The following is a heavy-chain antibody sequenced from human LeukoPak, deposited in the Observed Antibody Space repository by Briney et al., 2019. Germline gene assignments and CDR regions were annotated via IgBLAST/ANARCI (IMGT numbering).Heavy chain of an antibody. CDR2: ISAYNGNT. CDR1: GYTFTSYG. V-gene: IGHV1-18*01. J-gene: IGHJ5*02. Sequence: ASVKVSCKASGYTFTSYGISWARQAPGQGLEWMGWISAYNGNTNYAQKLQGRVTMTTDTSTSTAYMELRSLRSDDTAVYYCARGALSIAAAGNVNWFDPWGQGTLVTVSS. CDR3: ARGALSIAAAGNVNWFDP. D-gene: IGHD6-13*01.